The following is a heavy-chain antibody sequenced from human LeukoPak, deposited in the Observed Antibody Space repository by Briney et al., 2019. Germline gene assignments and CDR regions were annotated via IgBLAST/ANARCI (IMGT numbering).Heavy chain of an antibody. D-gene: IGHD5-18*01. J-gene: IGHJ4*02. V-gene: IGHV3-48*03. CDR2: ISTSGAST. CDR3: ARERGYNYGYSGYYDE. CDR1: GFTFSSYW. Sequence: GGSLRLSCVASGFTFSSYWMNWVRQAPGKGLEWISYISTSGASTYYADSVKGRFTVSRDNAKNSMYLRMDTLRAEDTAVYYCARERGYNYGYSGYYDEWGQGILVTVSS.